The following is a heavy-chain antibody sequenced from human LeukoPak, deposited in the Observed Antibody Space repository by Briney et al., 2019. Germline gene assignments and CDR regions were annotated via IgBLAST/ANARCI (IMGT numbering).Heavy chain of an antibody. J-gene: IGHJ3*02. CDR2: IYTSGST. D-gene: IGHD7-27*01. Sequence: PSETLSLTCTVSGGSISSYYWSWIRQPAGKGLDWIGRIYTSGSTNYNPSLKSRVTMSVDTSKNQFSLKLSSVTAADTAVYYCARDLGWDAFDIWGQGTMVTVSS. CDR3: ARDLGWDAFDI. CDR1: GGSISSYY. V-gene: IGHV4-4*07.